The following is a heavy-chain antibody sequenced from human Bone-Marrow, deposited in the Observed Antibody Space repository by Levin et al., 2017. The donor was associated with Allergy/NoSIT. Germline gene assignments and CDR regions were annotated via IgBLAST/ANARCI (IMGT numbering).Heavy chain of an antibody. CDR2: ISWNSGSI. CDR1: GFTFDDYA. CDR3: AKEKGTSYYDFWSGSPDGMDV. D-gene: IGHD3-3*01. V-gene: IGHV3-9*01. J-gene: IGHJ6*02. Sequence: GGSLRLSCAASGFTFDDYAMHWVRQAPGKGLEWVSGISWNSGSIGYADSVKGRFTISRDNAKNSLYLQMNSLRAEDTALYYCAKEKGTSYYDFWSGSPDGMDVWGQGTTVTVSS.